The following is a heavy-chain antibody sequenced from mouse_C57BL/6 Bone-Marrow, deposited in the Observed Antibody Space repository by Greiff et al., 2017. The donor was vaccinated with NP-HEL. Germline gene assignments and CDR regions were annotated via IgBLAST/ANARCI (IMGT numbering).Heavy chain of an antibody. J-gene: IGHJ4*01. Sequence: EVQLQQSGPELVKPGASVKIPCMASGYTFTDYNMDWVKQSHGKSLEWIGDINPNNGGTIYNQKFKGKATLTVDKSSSTAYMELRSLTSEDTAVYYCARLYYAMDYWGQGTSVTVSS. CDR1: GYTFTDYN. CDR2: INPNNGGT. CDR3: ARLYYAMDY. V-gene: IGHV1-18*01.